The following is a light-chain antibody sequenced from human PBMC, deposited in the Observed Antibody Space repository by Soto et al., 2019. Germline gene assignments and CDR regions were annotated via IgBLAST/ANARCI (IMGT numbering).Light chain of an antibody. J-gene: IGKJ2*01. V-gene: IGKV3-20*01. CDR1: QSVTNNY. Sequence: ENVLTQSPGTLSLSPGEGATLSCRASQSVTNNYLAWYRQKPGQPPSLLIYGSSSRAAGIPDRFSGSGSGTDFTLTISRLEPEDFAVYHGQQYGTSPYTFGQGTKLEI. CDR3: QQYGTSPYT. CDR2: GSS.